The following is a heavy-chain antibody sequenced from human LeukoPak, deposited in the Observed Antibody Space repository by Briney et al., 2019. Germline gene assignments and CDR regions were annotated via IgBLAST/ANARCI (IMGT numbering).Heavy chain of an antibody. D-gene: IGHD6-13*01. CDR3: AKRQSYSSSAADH. CDR1: GFTVSGNY. CDR2: IYSGGSP. J-gene: IGHJ4*02. Sequence: GGSLRLSCAASGFTVSGNYLSWVRQAPGKGLEWVSVIYSGGSPYYADSVKGRFTISGDNSKNTLYLQMNSLRGEDTAVYYCAKRQSYSSSAADHWGQGTLVTVSS. V-gene: IGHV3-53*01.